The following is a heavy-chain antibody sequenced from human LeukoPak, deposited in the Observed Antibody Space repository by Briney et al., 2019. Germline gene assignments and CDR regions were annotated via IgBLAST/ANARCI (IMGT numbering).Heavy chain of an antibody. D-gene: IGHD6-13*01. CDR1: EFTVSSNY. V-gene: IGHV3-53*01. CDR2: IYSGGTT. Sequence: SGGSLRLSCAVSEFTVSSNYMSWVRQAPGKGLEWVSVIYSGGTTYYADSVRGRFTISRDNSKNTLYLQINSLRAEDTAVYYCARGIAAAGTALYNWGQGTLLTVSS. CDR3: ARGIAAAGTALYN. J-gene: IGHJ4*02.